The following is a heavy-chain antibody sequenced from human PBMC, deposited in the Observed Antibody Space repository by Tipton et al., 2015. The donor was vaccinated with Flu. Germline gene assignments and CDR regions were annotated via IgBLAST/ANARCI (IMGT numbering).Heavy chain of an antibody. D-gene: IGHD4-11*01. CDR1: GGSITTYH. Sequence: GLVKPSETLSLICRVSGGSITTYHWSWIRQSAGKELEWIGRISPSGSSKLNSSLKSRVTMSVDASKNQFSLNMKSVTAADMAVYYCARRDYSNYMSDPKCWFDPWGQGTLVAVSS. J-gene: IGHJ5*02. V-gene: IGHV4-4*07. CDR2: ISPSGSS. CDR3: ARRDYSNYMSDPKCWFDP.